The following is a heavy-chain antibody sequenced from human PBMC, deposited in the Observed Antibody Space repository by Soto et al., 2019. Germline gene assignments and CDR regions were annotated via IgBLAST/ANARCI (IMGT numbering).Heavy chain of an antibody. CDR1: GGSISSYY. CDR3: ARVPLMEGFDF. Sequence: SETLSLTCTVSGGSISSYYWSWIRQPPGKGLEWIGYIYYSGSTNYNPSLKSRVTISVDTSKNQFSLKLSSVTAADTAVYYGARVPLMEGFDFWGQGTLVTVSS. J-gene: IGHJ4*02. CDR2: IYYSGST. D-gene: IGHD3-3*01. V-gene: IGHV4-59*01.